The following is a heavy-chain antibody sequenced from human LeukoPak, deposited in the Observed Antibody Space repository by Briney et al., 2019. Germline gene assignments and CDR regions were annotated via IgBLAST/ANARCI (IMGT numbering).Heavy chain of an antibody. CDR1: GFIFSNYA. J-gene: IGHJ6*03. Sequence: GGSLRLSCAASGFIFSNYAMHWVRQAPGKGLEWVAVISHDGSNKYYAHSVKGRFTISRDNSRNTLYLQMNSLRAEDTAVYCCAREITLYSYYYMDVWGKGTTVTVSS. V-gene: IGHV3-30*01. CDR2: ISHDGSNK. CDR3: AREITLYSYYYMDV. D-gene: IGHD1-14*01.